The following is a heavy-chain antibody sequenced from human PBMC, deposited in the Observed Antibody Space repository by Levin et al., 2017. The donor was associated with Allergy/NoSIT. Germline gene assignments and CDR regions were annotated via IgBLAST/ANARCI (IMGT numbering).Heavy chain of an antibody. CDR2: IIPILGIA. CDR3: ARVDEEDTAMVMDAFDI. V-gene: IGHV1-69*02. CDR1: GGTFSSYT. J-gene: IGHJ3*02. D-gene: IGHD5-18*01. Sequence: ASVKVSCKASGGTFSSYTISWVRQAPGQGLEWMGRIIPILGIANYAQKFQGRVTITADKSTSTAYMELSSLRSEDTAVYYCARVDEEDTAMVMDAFDIWGQGTMVTVSS.